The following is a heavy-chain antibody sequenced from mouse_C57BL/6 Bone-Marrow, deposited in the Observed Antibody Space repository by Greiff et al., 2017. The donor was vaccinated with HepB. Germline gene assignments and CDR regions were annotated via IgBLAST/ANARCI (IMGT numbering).Heavy chain of an antibody. J-gene: IGHJ1*03. D-gene: IGHD2-1*01. V-gene: IGHV1-64*01. Sequence: VQLQQPGAELVKPGASVKLSCKASGYTFTSYWMHWVKQRPGKGLEWIGMIHPNSGSTNYNEKFKSKATLTVDKSSSTAYMQLSSLTSEDSAVYYCARRGLLYWYFDVWGTGTTVTVSS. CDR3: ARRGLLYWYFDV. CDR2: IHPNSGST. CDR1: GYTFTSYW.